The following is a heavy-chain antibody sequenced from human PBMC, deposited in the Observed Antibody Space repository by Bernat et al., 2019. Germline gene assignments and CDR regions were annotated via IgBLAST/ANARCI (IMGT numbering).Heavy chain of an antibody. CDR1: GFTFSSYA. Sequence: QVQLVESGGGVVQPGRSLRLSCAASGFTFSSYAMHWVRQAPGQGLEWVAVISYDGSNKYYADSVKGRFTISRDNSKNTLYLQMNSLRAEDTAVYYCARGGGRYCISTSCYGIDDYYGMDVWGQGTTVTVSS. CDR2: ISYDGSNK. D-gene: IGHD2-2*01. J-gene: IGHJ6*02. V-gene: IGHV3-30-3*01. CDR3: ARGGGRYCISTSCYGIDDYYGMDV.